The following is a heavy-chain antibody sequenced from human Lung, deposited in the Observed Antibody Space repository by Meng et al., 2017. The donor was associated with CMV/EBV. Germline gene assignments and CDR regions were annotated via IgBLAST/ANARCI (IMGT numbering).Heavy chain of an antibody. J-gene: IGHJ4*02. CDR3: ARTSSSGLDC. D-gene: IGHD6-19*01. CDR1: GGSISSTDYH. CDR2: FYNGGPT. Sequence: SXTXSLXXSVSGGSISSTDYHWGWIRQPPGKGLEWIGSFYNGGPTSYNPSLKSRVTISIDMSKNQFSLKLSSATAADTAVYYCARTSSSGLDCWRQGTLVTVSS. V-gene: IGHV4-39*07.